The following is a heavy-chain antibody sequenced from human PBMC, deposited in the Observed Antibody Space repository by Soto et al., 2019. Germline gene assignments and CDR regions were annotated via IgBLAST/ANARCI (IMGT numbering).Heavy chain of an antibody. CDR2: INPSEGST. CDR3: ARDRQGTTTLSPWGSGDY. V-gene: IGHV1-46*01. CDR1: GYTLTNNY. Sequence: QVQLVQSGAEVKRPGASVKVSCTASGYTLTNNYMHWVRQAPGQGLEWMGIINPSEGSTTYAHKFQGRLALTRDTSTSTVYMELSSLRSDDTAVYFCARDRQGTTTLSPWGSGDYWGQGTLVTVSS. D-gene: IGHD1-26*01. J-gene: IGHJ4*02.